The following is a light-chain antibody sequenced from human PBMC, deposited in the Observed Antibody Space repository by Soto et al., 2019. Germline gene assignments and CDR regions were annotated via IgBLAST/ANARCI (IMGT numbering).Light chain of an antibody. CDR1: QSISSW. Sequence: DIQMTQSPSTLSPSLLERVTITFRASQSISSWLAWYQQKPGKAPKLXIYAASSLQSGVPSRFSGSGSGTDFTLTIRSLQPEDFATYYCQQPISFPITFGQGTRLEIK. CDR3: QQPISFPIT. CDR2: AAS. J-gene: IGKJ5*01. V-gene: IGKV1-12*01.